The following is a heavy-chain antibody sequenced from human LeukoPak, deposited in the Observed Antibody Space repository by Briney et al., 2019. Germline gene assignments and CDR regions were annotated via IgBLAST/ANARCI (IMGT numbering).Heavy chain of an antibody. Sequence: GGSLRLSCAASGFTFSSYAMSWVRQAPGKGLEWVSAISGSGGSTYYADSVKGRFTISRDNSKNTLYLQMNSLKTEDTAVYYCTTALNTYYDILTGFDAFDIWGQGTMVTVSS. J-gene: IGHJ3*02. V-gene: IGHV3-23*01. CDR1: GFTFSSYA. D-gene: IGHD3-9*01. CDR2: ISGSGGST. CDR3: TTALNTYYDILTGFDAFDI.